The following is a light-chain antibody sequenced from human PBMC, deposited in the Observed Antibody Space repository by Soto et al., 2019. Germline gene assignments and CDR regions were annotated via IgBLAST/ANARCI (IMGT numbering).Light chain of an antibody. J-gene: IGLJ3*02. CDR1: SSDVGIYNL. Sequence: QSALTQPASVSGSPGQSITISCTGTSSDVGIYNLVSWYQQHPGKAPKLMIYEGTRRPSGVSHRFSGSKSGNTASLTISGLQAEDEADYFCSSLTTSDTWVIGGGTKLTVL. CDR2: EGT. V-gene: IGLV2-14*02. CDR3: SSLTTSDTWV.